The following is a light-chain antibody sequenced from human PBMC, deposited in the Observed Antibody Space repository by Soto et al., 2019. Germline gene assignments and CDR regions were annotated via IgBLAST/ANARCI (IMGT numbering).Light chain of an antibody. Sequence: DIVLTQSPATLSLSPGEIATLYFWASQSVSTYLAWYQQKPGQAPRLLIYDASSRATGIPARFSGSGSGTDFTLTISSVEPEDFAVYYCQQRSNWITFGQGTRLEIK. CDR1: QSVSTY. CDR3: QQRSNWIT. CDR2: DAS. J-gene: IGKJ5*01. V-gene: IGKV3-11*01.